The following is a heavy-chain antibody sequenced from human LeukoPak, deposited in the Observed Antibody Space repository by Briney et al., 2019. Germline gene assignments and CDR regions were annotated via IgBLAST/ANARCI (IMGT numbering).Heavy chain of an antibody. Sequence: PGGSLRLSCAASGFTFDDYAMHWVGQAPGKGLEWVSGSSWNSGSIGYADSVKGRFTISRDNAKNSQYLHMNSLGDDDTSLYYFANDAAPIRGFGKTWCDPWGHGTLVTVSS. J-gene: IGHJ5*02. CDR1: GFTFDDYA. V-gene: IGHV3-9*01. D-gene: IGHD3-10*01. CDR3: ANDAAPIRGFGKTWCDP. CDR2: SSWNSGSI.